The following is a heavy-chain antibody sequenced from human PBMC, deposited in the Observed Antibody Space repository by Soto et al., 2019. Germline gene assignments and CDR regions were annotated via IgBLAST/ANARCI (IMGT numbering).Heavy chain of an antibody. D-gene: IGHD3-9*01. J-gene: IGHJ6*02. Sequence: GASVKVSCKASGYTFTSYYMHWVRQAPGQGLEWMGWINPNSGGTNYAQKFPGWLTITRDTSIRTAYMELSRLRSDDPAGYYCVLRDYDILTASTLNYGMDVWRQGTTVTVSS. CDR2: INPNSGGT. V-gene: IGHV1-2*04. CDR1: GYTFTSYY. CDR3: VLRDYDILTASTLNYGMDV.